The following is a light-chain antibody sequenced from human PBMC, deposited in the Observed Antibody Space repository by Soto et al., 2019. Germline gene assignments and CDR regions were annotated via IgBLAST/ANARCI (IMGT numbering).Light chain of an antibody. V-gene: IGKV1-5*01. Sequence: DIQMTQSPSTLSASVGDRVTITCRVSESIVTWLAWYQQRPGKAPNLLIYDASTLQNGVPSKFSGSGSGTEFTLTVNNLQPEDFATYYCQQYNSFPRTFGQGTKLEIK. CDR1: ESIVTW. CDR3: QQYNSFPRT. J-gene: IGKJ2*01. CDR2: DAS.